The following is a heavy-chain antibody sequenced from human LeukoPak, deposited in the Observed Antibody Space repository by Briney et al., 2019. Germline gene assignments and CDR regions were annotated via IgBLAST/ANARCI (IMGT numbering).Heavy chain of an antibody. CDR2: INHSGST. V-gene: IGHV4-34*01. CDR1: GGSFSGYY. J-gene: IGHJ6*03. Sequence: SETLSLTCAVYGGSFSGYYWSWIRQPPGKGLEWIGEINHSGSTNYNPSLKSRVTISVDTSKNQFSLKLSSVTAADTAVYYCARLTAARPNYYYYYMDVWGKGTTVTVSS. D-gene: IGHD6-6*01. CDR3: ARLTAARPNYYYYYMDV.